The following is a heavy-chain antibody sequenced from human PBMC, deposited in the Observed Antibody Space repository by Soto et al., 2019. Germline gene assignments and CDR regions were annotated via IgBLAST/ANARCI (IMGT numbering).Heavy chain of an antibody. CDR2: ISGSGGST. D-gene: IGHD5-12*01. J-gene: IGHJ4*02. V-gene: IGHV3-23*01. Sequence: GGSLRLSCAASGFTFSSYAMSWVRQAPGKGLEWVSAISGSGGSTYYADSVKGRFTISRDNSKNTLYLQMNSLRAEDTAVYYCAEAKVATIPPPRYYFDYWGQGTLVTVSS. CDR1: GFTFSSYA. CDR3: AEAKVATIPPPRYYFDY.